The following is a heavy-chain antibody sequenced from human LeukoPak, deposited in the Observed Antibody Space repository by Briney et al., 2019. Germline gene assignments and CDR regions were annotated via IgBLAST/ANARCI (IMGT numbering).Heavy chain of an antibody. J-gene: IGHJ4*02. CDR2: MNPNSGNT. Sequence: ASVKVSCKASGYTFTSYDINWVRQATGQGLEWMGWMNPNSGNTGYAQKFQGRVTITRNTSISTAYMELSSLRSEDTAVYYCARGGDRSGSFDYWGQGTLVTVSS. D-gene: IGHD6-19*01. CDR1: GYTFTSYD. CDR3: ARGGDRSGSFDY. V-gene: IGHV1-8*03.